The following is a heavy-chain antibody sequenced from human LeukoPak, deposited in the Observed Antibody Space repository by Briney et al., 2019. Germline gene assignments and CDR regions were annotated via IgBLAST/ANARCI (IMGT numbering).Heavy chain of an antibody. CDR2: ISSSSSTI. CDR1: GFTFSSYS. Sequence: GGSLRLSCAASGFTFSSYSMNWVRQAPGKGLEWVSYISSSSSTIYYADSVKGRFTISRDNAKNSLYLQMNSLRAEDTAVYYCAELGITMIGGVWSKGTTVTISS. V-gene: IGHV3-48*01. J-gene: IGHJ6*04. D-gene: IGHD3-10*02. CDR3: AELGITMIGGV.